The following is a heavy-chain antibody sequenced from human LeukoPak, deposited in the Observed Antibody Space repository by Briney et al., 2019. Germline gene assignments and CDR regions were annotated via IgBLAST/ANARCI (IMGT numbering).Heavy chain of an antibody. Sequence: GGSLRLSCAASGFTVSSYAMHWVRQAPGKGLEWVAVISYDGSNKYYTDSVKGRFTNSRDNSKNTLYLQMNSLRAEDTAVYYCARVVSPLAADYWGQGNLVTVSS. J-gene: IGHJ4*02. CDR2: ISYDGSNK. V-gene: IGHV3-30-3*01. CDR1: GFTVSSYA. CDR3: ARVVSPLAADY.